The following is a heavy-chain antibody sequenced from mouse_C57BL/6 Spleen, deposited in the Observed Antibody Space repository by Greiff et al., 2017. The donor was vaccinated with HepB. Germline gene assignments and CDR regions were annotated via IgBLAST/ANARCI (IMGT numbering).Heavy chain of an antibody. Sequence: QLQQSGAELARPGASVKLSCKASGYTFTSYGISWVKQRTGQGLEWIGEIYPRSGNTYYNEKFKGKATLTADKSSSTAYMELRSLTSEDSAVYFCARMDDYLYAMDYWGQGTSVTVSS. CDR2: IYPRSGNT. CDR1: GYTFTSYG. CDR3: ARMDDYLYAMDY. D-gene: IGHD2-4*01. J-gene: IGHJ4*01. V-gene: IGHV1-81*01.